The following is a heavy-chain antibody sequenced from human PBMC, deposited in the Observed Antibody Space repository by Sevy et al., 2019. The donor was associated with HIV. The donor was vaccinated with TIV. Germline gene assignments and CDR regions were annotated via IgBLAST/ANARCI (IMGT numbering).Heavy chain of an antibody. V-gene: IGHV1-2*02. CDR3: ARSSSSWYGVGY. J-gene: IGHJ4*02. CDR1: GYTFTGYY. D-gene: IGHD6-13*01. Sequence: ASVKVSCKASGYTFTGYYMHWVRQAPGQGLEWMGWINPNSGGTNYAQKFQGRVTMTRDTSISTAYMELSRLRSDDTAVYYCARSSSSWYGVGYWGQGTLVTVSS. CDR2: INPNSGGT.